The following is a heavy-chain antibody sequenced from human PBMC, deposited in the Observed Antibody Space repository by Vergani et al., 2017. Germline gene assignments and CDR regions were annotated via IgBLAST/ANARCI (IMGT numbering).Heavy chain of an antibody. CDR2: INSDGDST. J-gene: IGHJ6*03. CDR1: WFTFSNYW. Sequence: VQLVESGGGLVQPGGSLRLSCTASWFTFSNYWMQWVRQAPGKGRMWVSRINSDGDSTSYADSVKGRFTISRDNAKNTLYLQMDSLRAEDTAVYYCARDGWELLDYFYYMDVWGKGTTVTVSS. CDR3: ARDGWELLDYFYYMDV. V-gene: IGHV3-74*01. D-gene: IGHD1-26*01.